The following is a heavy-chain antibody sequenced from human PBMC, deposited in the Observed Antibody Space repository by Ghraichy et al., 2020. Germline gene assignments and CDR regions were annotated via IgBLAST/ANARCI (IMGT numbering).Heavy chain of an antibody. V-gene: IGHV4-39*01. D-gene: IGHD6-6*01. CDR2: IYYSGST. J-gene: IGHJ5*02. Sequence: PETLSLTCTVSGGSISSSSYYWGWIRQPPGKGLEWIGSIYYSGSTYYNPSLKSRVTISVDTSKNQFSLKLSSVTAADTAVYYCARVYSSSLAWFDPWGQGTLVTVSS. CDR3: ARVYSSSLAWFDP. CDR1: GGSISSSSYY.